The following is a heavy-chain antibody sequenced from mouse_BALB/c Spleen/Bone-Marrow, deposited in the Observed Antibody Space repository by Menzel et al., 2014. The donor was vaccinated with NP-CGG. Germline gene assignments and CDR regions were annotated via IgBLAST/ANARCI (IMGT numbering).Heavy chain of an antibody. CDR1: GYTFTSYV. J-gene: IGHJ1*01. CDR3: ASHDGYYVGWYFDV. Sequence: EVQLQQSGPELVKPGTSVKMSCKASGYTFTSYVMHWVKQKPGQGPERIGYIIPYNDGTKYNEKFKGKATLTSDKSSSTAYMELSSLTSEDSAVYYCASHDGYYVGWYFDVWGAGTTVTVSS. CDR2: IIPYNDGT. D-gene: IGHD2-3*01. V-gene: IGHV1-14*01.